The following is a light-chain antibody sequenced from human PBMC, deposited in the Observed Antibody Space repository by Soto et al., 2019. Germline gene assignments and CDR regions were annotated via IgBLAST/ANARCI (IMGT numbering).Light chain of an antibody. CDR1: SGHSSYA. CDR3: QTRGTGIVV. V-gene: IGLV4-69*01. Sequence: QPVLTQSPSASASLGASGKLTCTLSSGHSSYAIAWHQQQPEKGPRYLMKLNSDGSHSKGDGIPDRFSGSSSGAERYLTISSLQSEDEADYYCQTRGTGIVVFGGGTKVTVL. J-gene: IGLJ2*01. CDR2: LNSDGSH.